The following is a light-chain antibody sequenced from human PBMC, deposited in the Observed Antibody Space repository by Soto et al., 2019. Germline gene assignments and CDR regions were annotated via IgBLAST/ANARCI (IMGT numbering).Light chain of an antibody. Sequence: DIQMTQSPSTLSASVGDRVTITCRASQSISSWLAWYQQKPGKAPKLLIYDASILESGVPSRFSGSGSGTEFTLTISSLQPDDFATYYCQQYNSYSRTFGGGTKVEIK. CDR1: QSISSW. J-gene: IGKJ4*01. V-gene: IGKV1-5*01. CDR2: DAS. CDR3: QQYNSYSRT.